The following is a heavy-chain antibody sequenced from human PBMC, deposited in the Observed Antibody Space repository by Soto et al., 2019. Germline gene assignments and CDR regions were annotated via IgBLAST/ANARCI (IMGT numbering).Heavy chain of an antibody. V-gene: IGHV3-30*18. CDR1: GFAFSRFP. J-gene: IGHJ4*02. CDR2: ISYDGSNK. D-gene: IGHD1-26*01. CDR3: AKRAYSIV. Sequence: GGSLRLSCAASGFAFSRFPMHWVRQAPGKGLVWVAVISYDGSNKYYADSVKGRFTISRDNSKNTLYLQMNSLRAEDTAVYYCAKRAYSIVWGQGTLVTVSS.